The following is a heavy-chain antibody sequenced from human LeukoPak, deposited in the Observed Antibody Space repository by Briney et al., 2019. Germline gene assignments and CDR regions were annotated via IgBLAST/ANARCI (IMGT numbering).Heavy chain of an antibody. J-gene: IGHJ4*02. CDR3: ARSPRQRFGEFYRPRRSYYFDY. V-gene: IGHV4-34*01. CDR1: GESFSSYF. Sequence: SETLSLTCAGYGESFSSYFWSWIRQPPGKGLEWIGEINHSGSTNYNASLKSRVTISDTSKNQFSLKVSSVTAADTAVYYCARSPRQRFGEFYRPRRSYYFDYWGQGALVTVSS. CDR2: INHSGST. D-gene: IGHD3-10*01.